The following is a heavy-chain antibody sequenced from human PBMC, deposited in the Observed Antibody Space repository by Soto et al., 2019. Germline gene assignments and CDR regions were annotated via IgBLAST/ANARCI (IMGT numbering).Heavy chain of an antibody. J-gene: IGHJ6*02. CDR3: ATGVWFGEPYYHYYGLDV. Sequence: GESLKISCKGSGYSFTSYWIGWVRQMPGKGLEWMGIIYPGDSDTRYSPSFQGQVTISADKSISTAYLQWSSLKASDTAMYYCATGVWFGEPYYHYYGLDVWGQGTTVPVSS. CDR2: IYPGDSDT. D-gene: IGHD3-10*01. V-gene: IGHV5-51*01. CDR1: GYSFTSYW.